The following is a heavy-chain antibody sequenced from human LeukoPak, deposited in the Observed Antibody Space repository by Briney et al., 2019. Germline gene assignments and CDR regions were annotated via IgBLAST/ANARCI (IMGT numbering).Heavy chain of an antibody. Sequence: ASVKVSCKASGYTFTGYYMHWVRQAPGQGLEWMGWIIPNSGGTNYAQKFQGRVTITRDTSISTAYMELSRLRSDDTAVSSCYLFRRLIRGPGAQGPLVTVSS. J-gene: IGHJ5*02. CDR2: IIPNSGGT. CDR1: GYTFTGYY. D-gene: IGHD3-10*01. CDR3: YLFRRLIRGP. V-gene: IGHV1-2*02.